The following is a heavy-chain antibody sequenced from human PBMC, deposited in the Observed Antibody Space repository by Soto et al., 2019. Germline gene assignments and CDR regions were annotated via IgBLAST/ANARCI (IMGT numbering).Heavy chain of an antibody. CDR2: INPNSGGT. CDR1: GYTFTGYY. CDR3: ASSVDYYGSGSYLILGY. J-gene: IGHJ4*02. Sequence: ASVKVSCKASGYTFTGYYMHWVRRAPGQGLEWMGWINPNSGGTNYAQKFQGWVTMTRDTSISTAYMELSRLRSDDTAVYYCASSVDYYGSGSYLILGYWGQGTLVTVSS. V-gene: IGHV1-2*04. D-gene: IGHD3-10*01.